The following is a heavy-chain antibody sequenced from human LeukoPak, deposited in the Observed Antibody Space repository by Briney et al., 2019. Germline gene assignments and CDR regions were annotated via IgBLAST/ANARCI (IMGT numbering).Heavy chain of an antibody. CDR1: GFTFSSYT. CDR2: IGTSSTTI. V-gene: IGHV3-48*01. Sequence: GGSLRLSCAASGFTFSSYTMNWVRQPPGKGLEWVSNIGTSSTTIYYADSVKGRFTISRDNSKNTLYLQMNSLRAEDTAVYYCARSEASQYGDYVANWFDPWGQGTLVTVSS. CDR3: ARSEASQYGDYVANWFDP. J-gene: IGHJ5*02. D-gene: IGHD4-17*01.